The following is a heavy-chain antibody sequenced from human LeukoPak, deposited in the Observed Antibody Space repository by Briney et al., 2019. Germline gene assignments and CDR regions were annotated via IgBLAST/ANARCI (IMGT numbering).Heavy chain of an antibody. Sequence: PGGSLRLSCAASGITFSSYSMNWVRQAPGKGLEWVSAIGGRGGSTYYADSVKGRFTISRDNSKNTLYLQMNSLRAEDTAIYYCARSGGTYYYDSSGYYAYWGQGTLVTVSS. CDR1: GITFSSYS. CDR2: IGGRGGST. D-gene: IGHD3-22*01. J-gene: IGHJ4*02. V-gene: IGHV3-23*01. CDR3: ARSGGTYYYDSSGYYAY.